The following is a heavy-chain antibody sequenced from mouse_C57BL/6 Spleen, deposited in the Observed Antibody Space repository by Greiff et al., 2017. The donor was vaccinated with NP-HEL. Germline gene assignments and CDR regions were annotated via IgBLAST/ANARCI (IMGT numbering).Heavy chain of an antibody. CDR2: IYPRSGNT. D-gene: IGHD1-1*01. J-gene: IGHJ2*01. V-gene: IGHV1-81*01. Sequence: QVQLQQSGAELARPGASVKLSCKASGYTFTSYGISWVKQRTGQGLEWIGEIYPRSGNTYYNEKFKGKATLTADKSSSTAYMELRSLTSEDSAVYFCARQGITTVVAKGYFDYWGQGTTLTVSS. CDR1: GYTFTSYG. CDR3: ARQGITTVVAKGYFDY.